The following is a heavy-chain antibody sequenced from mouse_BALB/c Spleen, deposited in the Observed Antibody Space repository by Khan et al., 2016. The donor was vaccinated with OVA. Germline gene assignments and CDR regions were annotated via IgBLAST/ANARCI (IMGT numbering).Heavy chain of an antibody. Sequence: QVQLKESGPGLVAPSQSLSITCTVSGFSLTSYGVHWVRQPPGKGLEWLVVIWSDGKTTYNSTLKSILSISKDNSKSQVFLKMNSLQTDDTAMYCSARNNQMITTVMDYWGQGTSVTVSS. J-gene: IGHJ4*01. D-gene: IGHD2-4*01. CDR2: IWSDGKT. CDR1: GFSLTSYG. V-gene: IGHV2-6*02. CDR3: ARNNQMITTVMDY.